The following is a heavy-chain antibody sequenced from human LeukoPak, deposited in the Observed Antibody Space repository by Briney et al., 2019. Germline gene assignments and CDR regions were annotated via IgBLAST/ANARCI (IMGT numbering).Heavy chain of an antibody. CDR1: GFTFSSYS. CDR2: ISSSSSYI. V-gene: IGHV3-21*01. D-gene: IGHD3-22*01. Sequence: GGSLRLSCAASGFTFSSYSMNWVRQAPGKGLEWVSSISSSSSYIYYADSVKGRFTISRDNAKNSLYLQMNSLRAEDTAVYYCARDSGYYDSSGLPVDAFDIWGQGTMVTVSS. CDR3: ARDSGYYDSSGLPVDAFDI. J-gene: IGHJ3*02.